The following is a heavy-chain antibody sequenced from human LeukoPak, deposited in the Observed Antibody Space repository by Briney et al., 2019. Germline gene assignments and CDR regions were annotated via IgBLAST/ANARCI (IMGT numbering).Heavy chain of an antibody. CDR2: ISWNSGSI. V-gene: IGHV3-9*01. CDR3: AKDIGLLRGLFFY. Sequence: GGSLRLSCGASGFTFADYAMHWVRQAPGQGLEWVSGISWNSGSIDYVDSVKGRFTISRDNAKNSLYLQMNSLRAEDTALYYCAKDIGLLRGLFFYWGQGTLVTVSS. J-gene: IGHJ4*02. D-gene: IGHD2-15*01. CDR1: GFTFADYA.